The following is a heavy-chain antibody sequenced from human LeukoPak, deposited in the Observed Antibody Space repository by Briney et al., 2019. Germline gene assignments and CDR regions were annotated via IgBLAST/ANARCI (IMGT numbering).Heavy chain of an antibody. D-gene: IGHD3-10*02. V-gene: IGHV3-7*04. Sequence: GGSLRLSCAASGFTFGNYWMSWVRQAPGKGLEWVANIKQDGSEKYYVDSVKGRFTISRDNAKNSLYLQMNSLRAEDTAVYYCGRAGIYYVGGNYYSASGGQGPLAPASS. J-gene: IGHJ4*02. CDR2: IKQDGSEK. CDR1: GFTFGNYW. CDR3: GRAGIYYVGGNYYSAS.